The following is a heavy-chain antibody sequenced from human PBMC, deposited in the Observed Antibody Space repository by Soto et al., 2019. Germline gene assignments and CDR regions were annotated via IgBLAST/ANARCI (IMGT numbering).Heavy chain of an antibody. J-gene: IGHJ4*02. D-gene: IGHD5-12*01. V-gene: IGHV4-30-4*01. CDR1: GGSVSSGDYF. CDR3: AREKGYISGPKNFDS. Sequence: SETLSLTCTVSGGSVSSGDYFWSWIRQPPGKGLEWIGYIYDSGSSYYNPSPKSRVTMSVDTSKNQFSLKLRSVTAADTAMYYCAREKGYISGPKNFDSWGQGTLVTVSS. CDR2: IYDSGSS.